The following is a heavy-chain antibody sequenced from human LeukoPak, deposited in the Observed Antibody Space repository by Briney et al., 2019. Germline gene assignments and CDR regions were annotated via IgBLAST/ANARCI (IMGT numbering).Heavy chain of an antibody. Sequence: PGGSLRLSCAASGSTFSDYYMSWIRQAPGKELEWVSYISSSGSTIYYADSVKGRFTISRDNAKNSLYLQMNSLRAEDTAVYYCASTPTAYRAFDIWGQGTMVTVSS. CDR3: ASTPTAYRAFDI. D-gene: IGHD2-21*01. V-gene: IGHV3-11*01. CDR2: ISSSGSTI. J-gene: IGHJ3*02. CDR1: GSTFSDYY.